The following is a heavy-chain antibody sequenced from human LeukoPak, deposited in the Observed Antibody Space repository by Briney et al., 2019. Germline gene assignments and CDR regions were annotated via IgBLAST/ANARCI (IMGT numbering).Heavy chain of an antibody. V-gene: IGHV3-21*01. CDR1: GFTFSNYS. CDR2: ISSRSTYI. CDR3: AELGITMIGGV. J-gene: IGHJ6*04. D-gene: IGHD3-10*02. Sequence: GGSLRLSCAASGFTFSNYSMNWVRQAPGKGLEWVSSISSRSTYIYHADSVKGRFTISRDNAKNSLYLQMNSLRAEDTAVYYCAELGITMIGGVWGKGTTVTISS.